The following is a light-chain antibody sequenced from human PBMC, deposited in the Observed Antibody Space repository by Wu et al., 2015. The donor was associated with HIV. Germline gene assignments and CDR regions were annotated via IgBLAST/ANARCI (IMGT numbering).Light chain of an antibody. J-gene: IGKJ1*01. CDR2: GAT. Sequence: DIQMTQSPSSLSASVGDRITVTCRASQDIRNYLAWYQQRPGKAPKLLIYGATTLQSGVPSRFSGSGSGTDFTLTISSLQPEDVATYYCQKYNSGPWTFGQGTKVEIK. CDR3: QKYNSGPWT. V-gene: IGKV1-27*01. CDR1: QDIRNY.